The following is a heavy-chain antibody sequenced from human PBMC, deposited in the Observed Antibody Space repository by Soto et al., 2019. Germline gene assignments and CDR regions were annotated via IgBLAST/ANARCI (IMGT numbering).Heavy chain of an antibody. Sequence: QVQLVQSGAEEKKPGASVKVSCKASGYTFTSYAMHWVRQAPGQRLEWMGWINAGNGNTKYSQKFQGRVTITRDTYASTAYMGLSGLRSEDTAVYYCARSLVVVTALDYWGQGTLVTVSS. CDR3: ARSLVVVTALDY. D-gene: IGHD2-21*02. CDR2: INAGNGNT. J-gene: IGHJ4*02. CDR1: GYTFTSYA. V-gene: IGHV1-3*05.